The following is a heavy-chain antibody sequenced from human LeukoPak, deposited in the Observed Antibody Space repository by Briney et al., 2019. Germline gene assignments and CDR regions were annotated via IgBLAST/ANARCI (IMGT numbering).Heavy chain of an antibody. V-gene: IGHV3-30-3*01. Sequence: GGSLRLSCVASEFTFSNYAMHWVRQAPVKGLEWLAVIPYDGNNKFYADSVKGRFTISRGNSKNTLYLQMNSLRDEDTAVYYCARGDVWSGYYMYYFDYWGQGTLGTVSS. CDR3: ARGDVWSGYYMYYFDY. CDR1: EFTFSNYA. D-gene: IGHD3-3*01. J-gene: IGHJ4*02. CDR2: IPYDGNNK.